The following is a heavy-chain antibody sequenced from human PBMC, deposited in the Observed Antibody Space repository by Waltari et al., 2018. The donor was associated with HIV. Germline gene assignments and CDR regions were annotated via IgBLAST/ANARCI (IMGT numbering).Heavy chain of an antibody. CDR3: TTDGDHDYGDLRDY. J-gene: IGHJ4*02. CDR2: IKSKTDGGTT. Sequence: EVQLVESGGGLVKPGGSLRLSCAASGFTFSNAWMSWVRQAPGKGLEWVGRIKSKTDGGTTDYAAPVKGRFTISRDDSKNTLYLQMNSLKTEDTAVYYCTTDGDHDYGDLRDYWGQGTLVTVSS. V-gene: IGHV3-15*01. D-gene: IGHD4-17*01. CDR1: GFTFSNAW.